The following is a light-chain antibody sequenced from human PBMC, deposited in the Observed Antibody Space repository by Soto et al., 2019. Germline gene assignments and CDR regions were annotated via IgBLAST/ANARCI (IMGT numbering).Light chain of an antibody. CDR1: SSDVGGYNY. CDR3: SSYSSSSTNYV. J-gene: IGLJ1*01. V-gene: IGLV2-14*01. Sequence: QSVLTQPASVSGSPGQSITISCTGTSSDVGGYNYVSWYQQHPGKAPKVIIYDVSNRPSGVSSRFSGSKSGNTASLTISGLQAEDEADYYCSSYSSSSTNYVFGSGTKVTVL. CDR2: DVS.